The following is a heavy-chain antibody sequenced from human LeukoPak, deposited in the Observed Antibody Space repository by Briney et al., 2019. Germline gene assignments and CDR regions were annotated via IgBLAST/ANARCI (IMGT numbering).Heavy chain of an antibody. V-gene: IGHV3-21*01. CDR1: GFTFSSYS. CDR3: ARDYWGFGELLSEYYFDY. J-gene: IGHJ4*02. CDR2: ISSSSSYI. D-gene: IGHD3-10*01. Sequence: PGGSLRLSCAASGFTFSSYSMNWVRQAPGKGLEWVSSISSSSSYIYYADSVKGRFTISRDNAKNSLYLQMNSLRAEDTAVYYCARDYWGFGELLSEYYFDYWGQGTLVTVSS.